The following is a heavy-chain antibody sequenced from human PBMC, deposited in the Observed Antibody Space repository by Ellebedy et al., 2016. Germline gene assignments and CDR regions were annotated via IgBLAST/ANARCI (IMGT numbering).Heavy chain of an antibody. Sequence: SETLSLXXTVSGGSISSGSYYWSWIRQPAGKGLEWIGRIYTSGSTNYNPSLKSRVTMSVDTSKDQFSLKLSSVTAADTAVYYCAREEVAGPRHYWYFDRWGRGTLVTVSS. CDR1: GGSISSGSYY. D-gene: IGHD6-19*01. V-gene: IGHV4-61*02. CDR2: IYTSGST. J-gene: IGHJ2*01. CDR3: AREEVAGPRHYWYFDR.